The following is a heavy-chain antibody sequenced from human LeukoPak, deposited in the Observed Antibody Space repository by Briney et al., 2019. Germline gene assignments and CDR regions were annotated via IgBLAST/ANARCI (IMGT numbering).Heavy chain of an antibody. CDR1: GGSISSYY. Sequence: SETLSLTCTVSGGSISSYYWSWIRQPPGKGLEWIGYIYYSGSTNYNPSLKSRVTISVDTSKNQFSLKLSSVTAADTAVYYCAKKFRPYCSGGSCYSDLDYWGQGTLVTVSS. CDR2: IYYSGST. J-gene: IGHJ4*02. CDR3: AKKFRPYCSGGSCYSDLDY. D-gene: IGHD2-15*01. V-gene: IGHV4-59*01.